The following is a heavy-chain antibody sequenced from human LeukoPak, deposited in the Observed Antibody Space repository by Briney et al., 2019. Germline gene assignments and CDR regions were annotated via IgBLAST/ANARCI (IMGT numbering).Heavy chain of an antibody. CDR3: ARVDDFWSGFDY. Sequence: GGSLRLSCAASGFTFSSYSMNWVRRAPGKGLEWVSSISSSSSYIYYADSVKGRFTISRDNAKNSLYLQMNSLRAEDTAVYYCARVDDFWSGFDYWGQGTLVTVSS. V-gene: IGHV3-21*01. CDR1: GFTFSSYS. J-gene: IGHJ4*02. CDR2: ISSSSSYI. D-gene: IGHD3-3*01.